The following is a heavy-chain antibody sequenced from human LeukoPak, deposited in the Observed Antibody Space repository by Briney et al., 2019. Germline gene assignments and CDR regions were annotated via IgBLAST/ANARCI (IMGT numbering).Heavy chain of an antibody. Sequence: ASVKVSCKASGYTFTSYGISWVRQAPGQGLEWMGWISPYNGNTNYAQKLQGRVTMTTDTSTSTAYMELRSLRSDDTAVYYCARPPGGTVTAFDSWAREPWSPSPQ. CDR1: GYTFTSYG. CDR2: ISPYNGNT. CDR3: ARPPGGTVTAFDS. V-gene: IGHV1-18*01. J-gene: IGHJ4*02. D-gene: IGHD4-17*01.